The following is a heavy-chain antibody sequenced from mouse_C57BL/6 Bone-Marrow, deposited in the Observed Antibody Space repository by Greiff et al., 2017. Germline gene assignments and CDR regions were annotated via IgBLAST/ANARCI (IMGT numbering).Heavy chain of an antibody. J-gene: IGHJ1*03. CDR2: IYPRSGNT. Sequence: QVQLKQSGAELARPGASVKLSCKASGYTFTSYGISWVKQRTGQGLEWIGEIYPRSGNTYYNEKFKGKATLTADKSSSTAYMELRSLTSEDSAVYFCARSGDGSSYVGWYFDVWGTGTTVTVSS. CDR3: ARSGDGSSYVGWYFDV. CDR1: GYTFTSYG. D-gene: IGHD1-1*01. V-gene: IGHV1-81*01.